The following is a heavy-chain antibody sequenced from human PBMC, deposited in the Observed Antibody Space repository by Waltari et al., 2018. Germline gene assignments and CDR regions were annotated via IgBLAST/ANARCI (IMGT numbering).Heavy chain of an antibody. CDR2: IWYDGGNK. J-gene: IGHJ4*02. V-gene: IGHV3-33*03. CDR3: ATDATHYASN. Sequence: QVQLVESGGGVVQPGRSLRLSCVASGWRFRSYGMPWVRQAPGKGLEWVAVIWYDGGNKYYADSVKDRFTVSRDNSKNTLYLQMNSLRAEDTAIYYCATDATHYASNWGQGTLVTVSS. CDR1: GWRFRSYG. D-gene: IGHD4-17*01.